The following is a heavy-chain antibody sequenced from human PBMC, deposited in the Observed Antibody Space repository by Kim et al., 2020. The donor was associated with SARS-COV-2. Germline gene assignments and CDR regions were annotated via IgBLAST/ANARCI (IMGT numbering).Heavy chain of an antibody. CDR1: GFTFSSYS. CDR3: ARSLELGWFDP. Sequence: GGSLRLSCAASGFTFSSYSMNWVRQAPGKGLEWVSSISSSSSYIYYADSVKGRFTISRDNAKNSLYLQMNSLRAEDTAVYYCARSLELGWFDPWGQGTLVTVSS. CDR2: ISSSSSYI. J-gene: IGHJ5*02. V-gene: IGHV3-21*01. D-gene: IGHD1-1*01.